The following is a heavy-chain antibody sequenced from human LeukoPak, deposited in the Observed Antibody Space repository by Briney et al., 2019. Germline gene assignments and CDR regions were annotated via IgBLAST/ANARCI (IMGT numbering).Heavy chain of an antibody. J-gene: IGHJ4*02. D-gene: IGHD3-10*01. Sequence: PGRSLRLSCAASGFTFSSYGMEWVRQAPGKGLEGVAGISYDGNNKYYAESVKGRFTNSRDNSKNTLYLQMNSLRAEDTAVYYCAKDWVVRGVISYWGQGTLVTVSS. V-gene: IGHV3-30*18. CDR2: ISYDGNNK. CDR3: AKDWVVRGVISY. CDR1: GFTFSSYG.